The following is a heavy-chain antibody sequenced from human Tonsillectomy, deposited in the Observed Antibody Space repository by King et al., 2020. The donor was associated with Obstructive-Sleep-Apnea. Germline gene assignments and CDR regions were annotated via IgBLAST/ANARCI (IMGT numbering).Heavy chain of an antibody. D-gene: IGHD3-10*01. J-gene: IGHJ4*02. CDR1: GFTFSNAW. V-gene: IGHV3-15*01. Sequence: QLVQSGGGLVKPGGSLRLSCAASGFTFSNAWMSWVRQAPGKGLEWVGRIKSKSDGGTTDYAAPVKGRFTISRGDSKNTLYLQMNSLKTEDTAVYYCTTEESGGEQNYFDYWGQGTLVTVSS. CDR2: IKSKSDGGTT. CDR3: TTEESGGEQNYFDY.